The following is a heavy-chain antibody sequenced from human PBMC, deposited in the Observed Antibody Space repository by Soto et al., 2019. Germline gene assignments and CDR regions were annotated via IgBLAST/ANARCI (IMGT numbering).Heavy chain of an antibody. CDR2: IIPIFGTA. CDR3: ARGSYYDISYYYYGMDV. CDR1: GGTFSSYA. Sequence: QVQLVQSGAEVKKPGSSVKVSCKASGGTFSSYAISWVRQAPGQGLEWMGGIIPIFGTANYAQKFQGRVTITADESTSTDYMELSSLRSEDTAVYYCARGSYYDISYYYYGMDVWGQGTTVTVSS. V-gene: IGHV1-69*01. D-gene: IGHD3-9*01. J-gene: IGHJ6*02.